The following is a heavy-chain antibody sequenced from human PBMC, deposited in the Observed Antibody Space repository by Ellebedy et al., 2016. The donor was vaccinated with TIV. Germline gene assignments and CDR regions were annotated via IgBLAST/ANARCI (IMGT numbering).Heavy chain of an antibody. CDR2: IYYSGST. CDR1: GGSISSSSYY. D-gene: IGHD6-19*01. CDR3: ARESSGWYNSVYYYYYGMDV. V-gene: IGHV4-39*01. J-gene: IGHJ6*02. Sequence: MPSETLSLTCTVSGGSISSSSYYWGWIRQPPGKGLEWIGKIYYSGSTYYNLSLKSRVTISLDTSKNQFSLKLSSVTAADTAVYYCARESSGWYNSVYYYYYGMDVWGQGTTVTVS.